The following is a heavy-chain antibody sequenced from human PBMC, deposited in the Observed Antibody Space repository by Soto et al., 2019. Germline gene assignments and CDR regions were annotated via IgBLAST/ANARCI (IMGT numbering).Heavy chain of an antibody. V-gene: IGHV4-39*01. CDR1: GGSIARSTYY. D-gene: IGHD2-2*01. CDR2: IYYSGTT. CDR3: ATLYVVVTSAQNWFDP. Sequence: PSETLSLTCTVSGGSIARSTYYWAWIRQPPGKGLEWIGSIYYSGTTYYNPSLKSRVTISVDTSKNQFSLKLTSVTAADTAVYYCATLYVVVTSAQNWFDPWGQGTLVTVSS. J-gene: IGHJ5*02.